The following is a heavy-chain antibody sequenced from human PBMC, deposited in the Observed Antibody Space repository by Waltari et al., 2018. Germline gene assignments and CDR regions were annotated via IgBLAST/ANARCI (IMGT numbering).Heavy chain of an antibody. Sequence: QVQLVQSGAEVKKPGSSVKVSCKDSGGTFSSYAISWVRPAPGQGLEWMGGIIPIFGTANYAQKFQGRVTITADKSTSTAYMELSSLRSEDTAVYYCARDGHYDSSGYYYFDYWGQGTLVTVSS. D-gene: IGHD3-22*01. J-gene: IGHJ4*02. CDR1: GGTFSSYA. V-gene: IGHV1-69*14. CDR3: ARDGHYDSSGYYYFDY. CDR2: IIPIFGTA.